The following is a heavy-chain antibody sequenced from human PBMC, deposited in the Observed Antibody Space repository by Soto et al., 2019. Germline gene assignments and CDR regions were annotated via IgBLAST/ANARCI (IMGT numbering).Heavy chain of an antibody. V-gene: IGHV3-23*01. CDR3: AKRRYYYDSSGYDY. Sequence: PGGSLRLSCSASGFTFSSYAMSWVRQAPGKGLEWASAISGSGGSTYYADSVKGRFTISRDSSKNTLYLQMNSLRAGDTAVYYCAKRRYYYDSSGYDYWGKGTLVTVSS. CDR2: ISGSGGST. CDR1: GFTFSSYA. D-gene: IGHD3-22*01. J-gene: IGHJ4*02.